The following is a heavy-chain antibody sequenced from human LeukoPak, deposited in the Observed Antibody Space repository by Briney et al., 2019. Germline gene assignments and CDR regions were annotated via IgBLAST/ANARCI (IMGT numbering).Heavy chain of an antibody. Sequence: GGSLRLSCAASGFTFSSYAMSWVRQAPGKGLEWVSAISGSGGSTYYADSVKGRFTISRDNAKNSLYLQMNSLRAEDTAVYYCARDQDYYDSSGYLNWFDPWGQGTLVTVSS. D-gene: IGHD3-22*01. CDR3: ARDQDYYDSSGYLNWFDP. J-gene: IGHJ5*02. CDR2: ISGSGGST. V-gene: IGHV3-23*01. CDR1: GFTFSSYA.